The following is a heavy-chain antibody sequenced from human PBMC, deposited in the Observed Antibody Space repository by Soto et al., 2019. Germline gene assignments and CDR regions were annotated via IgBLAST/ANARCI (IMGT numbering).Heavy chain of an antibody. CDR3: ARGPTYYYDSSGHLYNWFDP. Sequence: QVQLVQSGAEVKKPGASVKVSCKASGYTFTNYDINWVRQATGQGLEWMGWMNPNSGNTGYAQKFQGRVTMTRNTSISTAYMELSSLRSEDTAVYYCARGPTYYYDSSGHLYNWFDPWAREPWSPSPQ. J-gene: IGHJ5*02. V-gene: IGHV1-8*01. D-gene: IGHD3-22*01. CDR1: GYTFTNYD. CDR2: MNPNSGNT.